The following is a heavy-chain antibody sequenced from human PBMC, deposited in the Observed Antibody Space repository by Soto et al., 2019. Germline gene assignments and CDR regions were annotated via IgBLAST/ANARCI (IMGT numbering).Heavy chain of an antibody. V-gene: IGHV3-23*01. CDR3: AKGPGSYSDFDY. J-gene: IGHJ4*02. D-gene: IGHD1-26*01. CDR2: ISGSGDTI. CDR1: GFTFSSYA. Sequence: EVQLLESGGGLVQPGGSLRLSCAASGFTFSSYAMSWVRQAPGKGLEWVSSISGSGDTIYYADFVKGRFTISRDNSKNTLYLQMNSLRGEDTALYYCAKGPGSYSDFDYWGQGTLVTVSS.